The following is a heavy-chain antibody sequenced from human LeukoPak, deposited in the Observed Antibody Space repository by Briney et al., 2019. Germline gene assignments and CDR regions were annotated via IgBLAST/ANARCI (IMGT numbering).Heavy chain of an antibody. CDR3: AREGDVDTATWHWFDP. D-gene: IGHD5-18*01. V-gene: IGHV1-46*01. CDR1: GYTFTGYD. J-gene: IGHJ5*02. CDR2: INPSGGST. Sequence: GASVKVSCKASGYTFTGYDMHWVRQAPGQGLEWMGLINPSGGSTSYAQKFQGRVTMTRDTSTSTVYMDLSSLRSEDTAVYYCAREGDVDTATWHWFDPWGQGTLVTVSS.